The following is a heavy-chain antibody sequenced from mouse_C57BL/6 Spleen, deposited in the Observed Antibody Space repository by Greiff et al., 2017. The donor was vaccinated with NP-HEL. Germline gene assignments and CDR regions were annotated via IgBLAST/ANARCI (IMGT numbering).Heavy chain of an antibody. J-gene: IGHJ3*01. CDR3: ARLRDGPAWFAY. Sequence: VQLQQPGAELVRPGSSVKLSCKASGYTFTSYWMDWVKQRPGQGLEWIGNIYPSDSETHYNQKFKDKATLTVDKSSSTAYMQLSSLTSEDSAVYYCARLRDGPAWFAYWGQGTLVTVSA. V-gene: IGHV1-61*01. D-gene: IGHD2-3*01. CDR2: IYPSDSET. CDR1: GYTFTSYW.